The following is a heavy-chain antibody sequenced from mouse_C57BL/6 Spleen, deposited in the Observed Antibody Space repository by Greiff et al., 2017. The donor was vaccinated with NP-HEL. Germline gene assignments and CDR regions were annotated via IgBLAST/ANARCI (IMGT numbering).Heavy chain of an antibody. CDR3: ARDYSHFDY. CDR2: IYPRSGNT. D-gene: IGHD2-13*01. J-gene: IGHJ2*01. Sequence: QVQLQQSGAELARPGASVKLSCKASGYTFTSYGISWVKQRTGQGLEWIGEIYPRSGNTYYNEKFNGKATLTVNKSSSTAYMELRSLTSEDSAVYYCARDYSHFDYWGQGTTLTVSS. CDR1: GYTFTSYG. V-gene: IGHV1-81*01.